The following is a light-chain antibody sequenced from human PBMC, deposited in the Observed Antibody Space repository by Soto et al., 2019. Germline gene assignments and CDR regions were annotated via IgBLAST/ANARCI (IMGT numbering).Light chain of an antibody. J-gene: IGKJ3*01. CDR3: QQRSNWPGVT. Sequence: EIVLTQSPATLSLSPGERATLSCRASQSVSSYLAWYQQKPGQAPSLLIYDASNRATGIPARFSGSGSGTDFTLTISSLEPEYFAVYYCQQRSNWPGVTFGPGTTVDIK. CDR2: DAS. CDR1: QSVSSY. V-gene: IGKV3-11*01.